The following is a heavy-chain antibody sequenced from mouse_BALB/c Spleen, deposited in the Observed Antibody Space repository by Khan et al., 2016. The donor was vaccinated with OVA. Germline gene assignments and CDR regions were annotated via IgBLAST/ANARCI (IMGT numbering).Heavy chain of an antibody. CDR3: ARPPFFSYVKVY. CDR2: INTYTGEP. V-gene: IGHV9-3-1*01. CDR1: GYTFKNHG. J-gene: IGHJ4*01. Sequence: QIQLVQSGPELKKPGETVKISCKASGYTFKNHGMNWVKQAPGKGLKWMGWINTYTGEPTYVEDLKGRFAFSLETSASTAYLQINNLKNEDTATNFCARPPFFSYVKVYWGQGTSVTVSS.